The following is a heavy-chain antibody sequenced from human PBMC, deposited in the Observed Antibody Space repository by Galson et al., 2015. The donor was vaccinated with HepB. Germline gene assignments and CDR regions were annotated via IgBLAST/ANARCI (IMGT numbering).Heavy chain of an antibody. V-gene: IGHV1-18*04. CDR3: ARDRLPTVVTRFDY. D-gene: IGHD4-23*01. CDR1: GYTFTSYG. CDR2: ISAYNGNT. J-gene: IGHJ4*02. Sequence: SVKVSCKASGYTFTSYGISWVRQAPGQGLEWMGWISAYNGNTNYAQKLQGRVTMTTDTSTSTAYMELRSLRSDDTAVYYCARDRLPTVVTRFDYWGQGTLVTVSS.